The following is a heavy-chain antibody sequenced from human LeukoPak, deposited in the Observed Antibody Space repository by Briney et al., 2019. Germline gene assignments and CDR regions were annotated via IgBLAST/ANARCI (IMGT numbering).Heavy chain of an antibody. CDR3: ARDYYDSSGYSLAGYYYYGMDV. CDR1: GYTFTGYY. V-gene: IGHV1-2*02. J-gene: IGHJ6*02. D-gene: IGHD3-22*01. Sequence: ASVKVSCKASGYTFTGYYMHWVRQAPGQGLEWMGWINPNSGGTNYAQKFQGRVTMTRDTSISTAYMELSRLRSDDTAVYYCARDYYDSSGYSLAGYYYYGMDVWGQGTTVTVSS. CDR2: INPNSGGT.